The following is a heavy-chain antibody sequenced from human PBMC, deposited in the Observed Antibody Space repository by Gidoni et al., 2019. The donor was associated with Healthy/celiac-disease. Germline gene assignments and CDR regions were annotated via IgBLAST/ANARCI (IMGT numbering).Heavy chain of an antibody. Sequence: QVQLQESGPGLVKPSETLSLTCTVSGGPISRYYWSWIRQPAGKGLEWIGRIYTSGSTNYNPSLKSRVTMSVDTSKNQFSLKLSSVTAADTAVYYCARDLGIVVVPAGRKTIYYYYGMDVWGQGTTVTVSS. CDR2: IYTSGST. V-gene: IGHV4-4*07. D-gene: IGHD2-2*03. CDR1: GGPISRYY. CDR3: ARDLGIVVVPAGRKTIYYYYGMDV. J-gene: IGHJ6*02.